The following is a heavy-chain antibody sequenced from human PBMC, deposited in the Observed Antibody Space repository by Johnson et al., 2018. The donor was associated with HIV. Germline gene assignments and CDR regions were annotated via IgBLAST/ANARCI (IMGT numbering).Heavy chain of an antibody. Sequence: QVQLVESGGGVVQPGRSLRLSCAASGFTFSSYAMHWVRQAPGKGLEWVAVISYDGSNKYYADSVKGRFTISRDNSRNTLDLQMNSLRAEDTAVYYCARGYCSSGSCYSEYAFDIWGQGTMVTVTS. V-gene: IGHV3-30-3*01. D-gene: IGHD2-15*01. CDR3: ARGYCSSGSCYSEYAFDI. CDR2: ISYDGSNK. CDR1: GFTFSSYA. J-gene: IGHJ3*02.